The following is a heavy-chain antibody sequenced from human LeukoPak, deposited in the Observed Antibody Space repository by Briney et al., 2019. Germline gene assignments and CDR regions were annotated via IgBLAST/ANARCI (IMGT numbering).Heavy chain of an antibody. CDR1: GGSFSGYY. CDR2: INHSGST. V-gene: IGHV4-34*01. CDR3: ARGQWTTTITIHGQAFGDY. Sequence: SETLSLTCAVYGGSFSGYYWSWIRQPPGKGLEWIGEINHSGSTNYNPSLKSRVTISVDTSKNQFSLKLSSVTAADTAGYYCARGQWTTTITIHGQAFGDYWGQGTLVTVSS. D-gene: IGHD3-16*01. J-gene: IGHJ4*02.